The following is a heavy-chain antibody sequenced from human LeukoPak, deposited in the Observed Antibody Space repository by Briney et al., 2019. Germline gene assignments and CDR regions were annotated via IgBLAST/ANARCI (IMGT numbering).Heavy chain of an antibody. CDR1: GVTFSNYE. D-gene: IGHD2/OR15-2a*01. V-gene: IGHV3-48*03. CDR2: ISSSGSTI. J-gene: IGHJ4*02. CDR3: AREGLSMGRDFDY. Sequence: PGGPLRLSCAASGVTFSNYEMNWVRQVPGKGLEWLSYISSSGSTIYYADSVKGRFTISRDNAKNSLYLQMNSLRAEDTAVYYCAREGLSMGRDFDYWGQGTLVTVSS.